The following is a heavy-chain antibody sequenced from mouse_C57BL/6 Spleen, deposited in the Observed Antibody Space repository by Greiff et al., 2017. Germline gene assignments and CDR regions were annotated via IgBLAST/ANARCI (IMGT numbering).Heavy chain of an antibody. Sequence: VQLQQPGTELVKPGASVKLSCKASGYTFTSYWMNWVKQRPGPGLEWIGNINPSNGGTNYNEKFKSKATLTVDKSYSTAYMQLSSLTSEDSAVYYCAREGGTGTVDYWGQGTSVTVSS. CDR1: GYTFTSYW. V-gene: IGHV1-53*01. D-gene: IGHD4-1*01. CDR3: AREGGTGTVDY. CDR2: INPSNGGT. J-gene: IGHJ4*01.